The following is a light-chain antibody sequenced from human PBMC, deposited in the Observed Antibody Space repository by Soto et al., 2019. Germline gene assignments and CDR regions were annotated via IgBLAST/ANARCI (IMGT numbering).Light chain of an antibody. V-gene: IGLV1-44*01. Sequence: QSVLTQPPSASGTPGQRVTISCSGSGSSVGTYPVNWYQQLPGRAPNLLIYHNSHRPSGVPDRFSGSKSGTAASLAISGLQSEDEANYFCSAWDDSLKAVLFGGGTKLTVL. J-gene: IGLJ2*01. CDR2: HNS. CDR1: GSSVGTYP. CDR3: SAWDDSLKAVL.